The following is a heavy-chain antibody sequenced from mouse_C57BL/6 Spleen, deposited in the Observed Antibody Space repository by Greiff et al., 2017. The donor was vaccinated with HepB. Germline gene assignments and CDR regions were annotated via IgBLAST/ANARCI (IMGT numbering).Heavy chain of an antibody. CDR2: IDPSDSYT. V-gene: IGHV1-69*01. J-gene: IGHJ4*01. CDR3: ARGGHYAMDY. CDR1: GYTFTSYW. Sequence: VQLQQPGAELVMPGASVKLSCKASGYTFTSYWMHWVKQRPGQGLEWIGEIDPSDSYTNYNQKFKGKSTLTVDKSSSTAYMQLSSLTSEDSAVYYCARGGHYAMDYWGQGTSVTVSS.